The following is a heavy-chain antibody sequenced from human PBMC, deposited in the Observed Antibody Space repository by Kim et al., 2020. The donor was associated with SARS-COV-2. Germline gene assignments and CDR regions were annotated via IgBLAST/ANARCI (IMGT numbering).Heavy chain of an antibody. V-gene: IGHV3-23*01. CDR1: GFTFNSYA. CDR2: VSGGGDHT. CDR3: AKLGSPVLAISQLDY. J-gene: IGHJ4*02. D-gene: IGHD2-8*02. Sequence: GGSLRLSCAASGFTFNSYAMRWVRQAPGKGLEWVSTVSGGGDHTYYADAVQGRFTISRDNSKNTLYLQMNSLRPEDTAIYYCAKLGSPVLAISQLDYWGQGALVSVSS.